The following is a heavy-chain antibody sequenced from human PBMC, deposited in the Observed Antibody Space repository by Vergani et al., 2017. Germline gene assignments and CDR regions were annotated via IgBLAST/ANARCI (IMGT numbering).Heavy chain of an antibody. CDR1: GYTFTSYG. J-gene: IGHJ3*02. Sequence: QVQLVQSGAEVKKPGASVKVSCKASGYTFTSYGISWVRQAPGQGLEWMGWISAYNGNTNYAQKFQGRVTMTRDTSISTAYMELSRLRSDDTAVYYCASAYDYIWGSYHDAFDIWGQGTMVTVSS. D-gene: IGHD3-16*01. CDR3: ASAYDYIWGSYHDAFDI. V-gene: IGHV1-18*01. CDR2: ISAYNGNT.